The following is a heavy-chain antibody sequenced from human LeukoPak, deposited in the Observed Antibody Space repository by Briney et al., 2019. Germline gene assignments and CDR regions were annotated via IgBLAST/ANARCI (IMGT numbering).Heavy chain of an antibody. D-gene: IGHD3-16*01. Sequence: ASVKVSCKASGYTFTGYYMHWVRQAPGQGLEWMGWIRPNSGGTNYTQKFQGRVTMTRDTSINTAYMELSRMTSDDTAVYFCATWGLHFDIWGPGTMVIVAS. J-gene: IGHJ3*02. CDR3: ATWGLHFDI. CDR2: IRPNSGGT. CDR1: GYTFTGYY. V-gene: IGHV1-2*02.